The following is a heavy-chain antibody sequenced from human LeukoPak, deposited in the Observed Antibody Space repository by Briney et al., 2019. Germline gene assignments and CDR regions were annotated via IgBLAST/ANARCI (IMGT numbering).Heavy chain of an antibody. CDR3: ARGGWGYYDSSGYCDY. J-gene: IGHJ4*02. D-gene: IGHD3-22*01. Sequence: SETLSLTCAVYGGSFSGYYWSWIRQPPGKGLEWIGEINHSGSTNYNPSLKSRVTISVDTSKNLFSLKLSSVTAADTAVYYCARGGWGYYDSSGYCDYWGQGTLVTVSS. CDR2: INHSGST. CDR1: GGSFSGYY. V-gene: IGHV4-34*01.